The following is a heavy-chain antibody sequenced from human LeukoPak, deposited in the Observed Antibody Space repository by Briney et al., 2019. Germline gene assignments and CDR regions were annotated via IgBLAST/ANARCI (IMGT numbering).Heavy chain of an antibody. D-gene: IGHD6-19*01. V-gene: IGHV4-39*07. Sequence: SETLSLTCTVSGGSIRSSYYYWGWIRQPPGKGLEWIGSIYDSGSTYYNPSLKSRVTISVDTSKNQFSLKLSSVTAADTAVYYCARGYSSGWYAFDIWGQGTMVTVSS. J-gene: IGHJ3*02. CDR2: IYDSGST. CDR1: GGSIRSSYYY. CDR3: ARGYSSGWYAFDI.